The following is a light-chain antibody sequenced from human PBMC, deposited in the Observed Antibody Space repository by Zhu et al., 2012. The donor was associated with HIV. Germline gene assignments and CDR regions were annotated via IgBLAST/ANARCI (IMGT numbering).Light chain of an antibody. Sequence: EVVLTQSPGTLSLSPGERATLSCRASQTISANSLAWYQKRSGHFPRLLIHGASTWAADIPDRFSGSGSGAEFTLTISRLEPEDFAVYYCQQYETSVTFGGGTKVEIK. V-gene: IGKV3-20*01. CDR3: QQYETSVT. CDR1: QTISANS. CDR2: GAS. J-gene: IGKJ4*01.